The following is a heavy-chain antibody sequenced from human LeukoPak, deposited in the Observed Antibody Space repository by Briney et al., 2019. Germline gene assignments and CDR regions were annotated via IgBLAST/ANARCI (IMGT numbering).Heavy chain of an antibody. J-gene: IGHJ4*02. Sequence: GASVKVSCKASGYTFTGYYMHWVRQAPGQGLEWMGRINPNSGGTNYAQKFQGRVTMTRDTSISTAYMELSRLRSDDTAVYYCARTVLRYFDWLPLIDYWGQGTLVTVSS. V-gene: IGHV1-2*06. CDR3: ARTVLRYFDWLPLIDY. CDR1: GYTFTGYY. D-gene: IGHD3-9*01. CDR2: INPNSGGT.